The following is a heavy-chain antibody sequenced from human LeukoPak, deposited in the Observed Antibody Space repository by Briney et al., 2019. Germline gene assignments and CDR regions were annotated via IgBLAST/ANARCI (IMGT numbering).Heavy chain of an antibody. CDR3: ARDSYGLDY. V-gene: IGHV3-30-3*01. CDR1: GFTFSSYA. Sequence: PGRSLRLSCAASGFTFSSYAMHWVRQAPGKGLEWVAVISYDGSNNYYADSVKGRFTISRDNFKNTLYLQMNSLRAEDTAVYYCARDSYGLDYWGQGTLVTVSS. D-gene: IGHD3-10*01. CDR2: ISYDGSNN. J-gene: IGHJ4*02.